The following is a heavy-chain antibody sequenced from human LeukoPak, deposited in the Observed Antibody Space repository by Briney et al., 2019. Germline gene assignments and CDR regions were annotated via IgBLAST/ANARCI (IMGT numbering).Heavy chain of an antibody. CDR2: LAYDGTNK. CDR3: ARGGPLGDTNRFDF. CDR1: GFTFSDYA. V-gene: IGHV3-30*04. J-gene: IGHJ4*02. D-gene: IGHD2-8*01. Sequence: PGKSLRLSCAASGFTFSDYAMHWGRQAPGKGMEWVALLAYDGTNKYYTSSVEGRFTISRDNSKNTVSLQMNNLRLDDTAVYYCARGGPLGDTNRFDFWGQGTLITVSS.